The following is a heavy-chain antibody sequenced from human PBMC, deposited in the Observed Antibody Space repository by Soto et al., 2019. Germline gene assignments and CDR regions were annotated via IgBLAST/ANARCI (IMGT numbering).Heavy chain of an antibody. Sequence: QVQLVESGGGVVQPGRSLRLSCAASGFTISNYGMHWVRQAPGKGLEWVAVISYDGTITYYADSVKGRFTISRDNSKNTLCLQMNSLRTEDTAVYYCATTRVGPCSSSICFSGIFDGMDVWGQGTTVTVSS. D-gene: IGHD2-2*01. V-gene: IGHV3-30-3*01. CDR1: GFTISNYG. J-gene: IGHJ6*02. CDR3: ATTRVGPCSSSICFSGIFDGMDV. CDR2: ISYDGTIT.